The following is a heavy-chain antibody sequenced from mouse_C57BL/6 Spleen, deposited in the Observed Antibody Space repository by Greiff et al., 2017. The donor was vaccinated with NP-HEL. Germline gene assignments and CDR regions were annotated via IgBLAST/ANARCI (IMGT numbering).Heavy chain of an antibody. D-gene: IGHD2-3*01. V-gene: IGHV1-15*01. CDR3: TRNDGYIDY. CDR1: GYTFTDYE. J-gene: IGHJ2*01. CDR2: IDPETGGT. Sequence: QVQLKQSGAELVRPGASVTLSCKASGYTFTDYEMHWVKQTPVHGLEWIGAIDPETGGTAYNQKFKGKAILTADKSSSTAYMELRSLTSEDSAVYYCTRNDGYIDYWGQGTTLTVSS.